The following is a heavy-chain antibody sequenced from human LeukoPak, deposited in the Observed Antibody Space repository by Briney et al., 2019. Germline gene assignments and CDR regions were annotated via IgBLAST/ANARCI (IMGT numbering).Heavy chain of an antibody. J-gene: IGHJ4*02. Sequence: GESLKISCKGSGYSFTSYWIGWVRQMPGKGLEWMGIIYPGDSDTRYSPSFQGQVTISADKSISTAYLQWSSLKASDTAMYYCARPRYYYDSSGFSPSRAADPFYFDYWGQGTLVTVSS. CDR2: IYPGDSDT. CDR3: ARPRYYYDSSGFSPSRAADPFYFDY. CDR1: GYSFTSYW. V-gene: IGHV5-51*01. D-gene: IGHD3-22*01.